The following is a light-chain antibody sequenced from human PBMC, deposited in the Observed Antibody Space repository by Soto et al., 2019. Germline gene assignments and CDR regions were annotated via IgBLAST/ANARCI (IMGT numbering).Light chain of an antibody. V-gene: IGLV1-44*01. J-gene: IGLJ2*01. CDR1: SSNIGSNT. CDR3: AAWDDSLNGVV. Sequence: QSVLTQPPSASGTPGQRVTISCSGSSSNIGSNTVNWYQQLPGTAPKLRIYSNNQRPSGVPDRFSGSKSGPSASLAISGLQSEYEADYYSAAWDDSLNGVVFGGGTKVTVL. CDR2: SNN.